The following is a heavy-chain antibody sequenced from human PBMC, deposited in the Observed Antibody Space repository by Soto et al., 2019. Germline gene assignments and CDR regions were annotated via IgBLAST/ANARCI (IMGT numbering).Heavy chain of an antibody. CDR3: AKSVVVVSTGYYYYGMDV. V-gene: IGHV1-69*06. CDR2: IIPIFGTA. CDR1: GGTFSSYA. D-gene: IGHD3-22*01. Sequence: GASVKVSCKASGGTFSSYAISWVRQAPGQALEWMGGIIPIFGTANYAQKFQGRVTITADKSTSTAYMELSSLRSEDTAVYYCAKSVVVVSTGYYYYGMDVWGQGTTVTVSS. J-gene: IGHJ6*02.